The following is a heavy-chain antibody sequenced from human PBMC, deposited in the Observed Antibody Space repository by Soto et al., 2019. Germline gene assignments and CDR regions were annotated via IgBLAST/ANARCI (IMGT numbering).Heavy chain of an antibody. CDR1: GYVFASYT. D-gene: IGHD2-21*01. CDR2: INTANGGT. Sequence: ASVKVSCKTSGYVFASYTLFWVRQAPGQRLEWIGWINTANGGTKYSQIFKGRVTLTVDTPATTAYLELGSLVYEDTAIYYCARDGLPGEGIALDYWGQGSLVTVSS. CDR3: ARDGLPGEGIALDY. J-gene: IGHJ4*02. V-gene: IGHV1-3*04.